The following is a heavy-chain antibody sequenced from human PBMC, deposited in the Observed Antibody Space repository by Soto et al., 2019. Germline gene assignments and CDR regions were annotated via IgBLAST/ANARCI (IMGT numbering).Heavy chain of an antibody. CDR1: GFTFTTYA. CDR3: TKDLKGGSAATLFDP. V-gene: IGHV3-23*01. J-gene: IGHJ5*02. CDR2: ISGSGGRT. Sequence: EGQLLESGGGLVQPGGSLRLSCAASGFTFTTYAMAWVRQAPGKGLEWVSYISGSGGRTNYADSVKGRFTISRDNSKNTLYLQMSSLSPADTAVYYCTKDLKGGSAATLFDPWGQGTLVTVSS. D-gene: IGHD2-15*01.